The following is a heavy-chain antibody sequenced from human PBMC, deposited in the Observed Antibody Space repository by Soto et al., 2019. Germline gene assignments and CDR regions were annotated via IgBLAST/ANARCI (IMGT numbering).Heavy chain of an antibody. J-gene: IGHJ4*02. CDR3: ARDRDDYGSGNYYNRIDF. V-gene: IGHV1-69*13. D-gene: IGHD3-10*01. CDR2: IIPLFGTP. CDR1: GGIFSTYA. Sequence: SVKVSCKASGGIFSTYAISWLRQAPGQGLEWMGGIIPLFGTPNYAQRFQGRVTITADESTSTAYMELSRLRSEDTAVYYCARDRDDYGSGNYYNRIDFWGQGPLVTVSS.